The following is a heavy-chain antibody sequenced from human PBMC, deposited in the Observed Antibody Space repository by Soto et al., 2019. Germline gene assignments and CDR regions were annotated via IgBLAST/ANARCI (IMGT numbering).Heavy chain of an antibody. V-gene: IGHV3-11*01. Sequence: GGSLRLSCAAFGFSFSDYYMSWIRQAPGKGLEWVSYIDFSSNSIYYADSVKGRFTISRDNAKNSLYLQMNSLRAEDTAVYYCARDIEPPGLFFDYWGQGTLVTVSS. CDR2: IDFSSNSI. J-gene: IGHJ4*02. D-gene: IGHD6-13*01. CDR3: ARDIEPPGLFFDY. CDR1: GFSFSDYY.